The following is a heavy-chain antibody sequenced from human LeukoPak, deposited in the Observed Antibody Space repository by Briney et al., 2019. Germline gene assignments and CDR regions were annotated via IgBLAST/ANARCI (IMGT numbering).Heavy chain of an antibody. CDR1: GYTFTSYG. CDR2: ISAYNGNT. CDR3: ARGSFVYKSLYNWNDGAFDI. D-gene: IGHD1-1*01. J-gene: IGHJ3*02. V-gene: IGHV1-18*01. Sequence: ASVKVSCKASGYTFTSYGISWVRQAPGQGLEWMGWISAYNGNTNYAQKFQGRVTMTRDTSISTAYMELSRLRSDDTAVYYCARGSFVYKSLYNWNDGAFDIWGQGTMVTVSS.